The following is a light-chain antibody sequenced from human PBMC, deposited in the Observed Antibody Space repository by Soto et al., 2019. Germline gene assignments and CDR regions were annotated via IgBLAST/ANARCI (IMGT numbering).Light chain of an antibody. J-gene: IGLJ1*01. Sequence: QSVLTQPPSASGTPGQRVTISCSGSSSNIGSNTVNWYQQLPGTAPNLLIYSNNQRPSGVPDRFSGSKSGTSASLAIRGLQSEDEADYYCAAWDDSLNAYVFGTGTKVTVL. V-gene: IGLV1-44*01. CDR3: AAWDDSLNAYV. CDR1: SSNIGSNT. CDR2: SNN.